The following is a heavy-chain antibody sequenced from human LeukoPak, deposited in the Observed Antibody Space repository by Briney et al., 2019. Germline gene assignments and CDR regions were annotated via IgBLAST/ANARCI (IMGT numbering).Heavy chain of an antibody. Sequence: GGSLRLSCAASGFTFSSYGMRWVRQAPGKGVEWVAVIWYDGSDKYYSDSVKGRFTISRDNSKNTLYLQMNSVRAEHTAVYYTAKDYPYDRSGYGFDYWGQGTQVTVSS. CDR3: AKDYPYDRSGYGFDY. V-gene: IGHV3-33*06. CDR2: IWYDGSDK. J-gene: IGHJ4*02. CDR1: GFTFSSYG. D-gene: IGHD3-22*01.